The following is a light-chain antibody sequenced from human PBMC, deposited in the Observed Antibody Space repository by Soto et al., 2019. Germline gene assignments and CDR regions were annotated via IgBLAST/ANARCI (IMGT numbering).Light chain of an antibody. J-gene: IGLJ1*01. CDR1: SSDVGGYNY. Sequence: QSVLTQPASVSGSPGQSITISCTGTSSDVGGYNYVSWYQQHPGKAPKLMIYEVSNRPSGVSNRFSGSKSGNTASLTISGLQAEDEAYYYCSSYTSSSTLVFGPGTKLTVL. CDR3: SSYTSSSTLV. CDR2: EVS. V-gene: IGLV2-14*01.